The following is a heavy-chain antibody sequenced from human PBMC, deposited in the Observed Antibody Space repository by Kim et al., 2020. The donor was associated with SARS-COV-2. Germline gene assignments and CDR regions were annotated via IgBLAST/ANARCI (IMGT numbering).Heavy chain of an antibody. J-gene: IGHJ4*02. V-gene: IGHV4-59*01. CDR3: AGAPHFWSGYFDY. Sequence: YNPSLKSRVTISVDTSKNQFSLKLSSVTAADTAVYYCAGAPHFWSGYFDYWGQGTLVTVSS. D-gene: IGHD3-3*01.